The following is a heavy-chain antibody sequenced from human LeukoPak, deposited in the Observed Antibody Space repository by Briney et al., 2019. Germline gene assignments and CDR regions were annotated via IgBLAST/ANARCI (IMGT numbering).Heavy chain of an antibody. CDR2: IKHDGSAK. CDR3: ARDYFKDY. J-gene: IGHJ4*02. V-gene: IGHV3-7*01. D-gene: IGHD2/OR15-2a*01. Sequence: GGSLRLSCAASGFTFSSYWMSWVRQAPGKGLEWVAYIKHDGSAKNYVDSVKGRFTTSRDNAKNSLYLQMSSLRAEDTAMYYCARDYFKDYWGQGTLVTVFS. CDR1: GFTFSSYW.